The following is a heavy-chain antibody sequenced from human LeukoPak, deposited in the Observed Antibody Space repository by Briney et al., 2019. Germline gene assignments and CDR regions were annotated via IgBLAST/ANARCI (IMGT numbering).Heavy chain of an antibody. CDR1: GFTFSTYS. Sequence: PGGSLRLSCAASGFTFSTYSMNWVRQAPGKGLEWVAFIRYDGSEKYYADSVKGRIAISRDNSKNTLYVQMNSLRSEDTAVYYCARDWVPFGVVSVQDLDYWGQGTLVTVSS. CDR2: IRYDGSEK. V-gene: IGHV3-30*02. D-gene: IGHD3-3*01. J-gene: IGHJ4*02. CDR3: ARDWVPFGVVSVQDLDY.